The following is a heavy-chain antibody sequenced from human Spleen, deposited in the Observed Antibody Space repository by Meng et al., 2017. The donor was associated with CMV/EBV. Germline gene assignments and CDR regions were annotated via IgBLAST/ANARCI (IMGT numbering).Heavy chain of an antibody. V-gene: IGHV1-69*02. J-gene: IGHJ4*02. CDR2: IIPILGIA. CDR1: GGTFSSYT. CDR3: ARGYSYGHRVDY. Sequence: QVQLVQSGAEVKKPGSSVTVSCKASGGTFSSYTISWVRQAPGQGLEWMGRIIPILGIANYAQKFQGRVTITADKSTSTAYMELSSLRSEDTAVYYCARGYSYGHRVDYWGQGTLVTVSS. D-gene: IGHD5-18*01.